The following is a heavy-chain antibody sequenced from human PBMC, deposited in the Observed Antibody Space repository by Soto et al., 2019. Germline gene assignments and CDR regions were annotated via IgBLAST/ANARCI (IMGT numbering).Heavy chain of an antibody. CDR1: GFTFSSYS. Sequence: PGGAVRLSCAASGFTFSSYSMNWVRQAPGKGLEWVSSISSSSSYIYYADSVKGRFTISRDNAKNSLYLQMNSLRAEDTAVYYCARVPCNSKRCPRKDAFDIWGQGTMVTVSS. CDR3: ARVPCNSKRCPRKDAFDI. J-gene: IGHJ3*02. CDR2: ISSSSSYI. V-gene: IGHV3-21*01.